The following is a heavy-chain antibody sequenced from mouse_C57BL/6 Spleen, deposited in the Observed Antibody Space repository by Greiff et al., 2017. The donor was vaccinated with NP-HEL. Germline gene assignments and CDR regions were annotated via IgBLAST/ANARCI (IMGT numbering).Heavy chain of an antibody. Sequence: QVQLKQSGPGLVQPSQSLSITCTVSGFSLTSYGVHWVRQSPGKGLEWLGVIWSGGSTDYNAAFISRLSISKDNSKSQVFFKMNSLQADDTAIYYSASLYYYAMDYWGQGTSVTVSS. J-gene: IGHJ4*01. CDR2: IWSGGST. CDR1: GFSLTSYG. V-gene: IGHV2-2*01. D-gene: IGHD2-3*01. CDR3: ASLYYYAMDY.